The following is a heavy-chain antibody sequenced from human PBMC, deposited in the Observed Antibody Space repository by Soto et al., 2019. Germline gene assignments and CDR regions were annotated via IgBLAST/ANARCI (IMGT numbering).Heavy chain of an antibody. J-gene: IGHJ6*02. Sequence: PGGSLRLSCAASGFTFSSYAMHWVRQAPGKGLEWVAVISYDGSNKYYADSVKGRFTISRDNSKNTLYLQMNSLRAEDTAVYYCARDGGAARPRYYYYYGMDVWGQGTTVTVSS. V-gene: IGHV3-30-3*01. CDR3: ARDGGAARPRYYYYYGMDV. D-gene: IGHD6-6*01. CDR1: GFTFSSYA. CDR2: ISYDGSNK.